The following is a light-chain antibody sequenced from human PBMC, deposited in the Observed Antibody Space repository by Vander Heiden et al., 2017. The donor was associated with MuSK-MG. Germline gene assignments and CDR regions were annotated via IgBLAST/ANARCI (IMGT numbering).Light chain of an antibody. J-gene: IGKJ1*01. CDR1: QSIASY. Sequence: DIQMTQSPSSLSASVGDRVTITCRASQSIASYFNWYQQKPGKAPKLLIYAASSLQSGVPSRFSGSGSGTDFTLTISSLQPEDFATYYCQQCYSTPQTFGQRTKVEIK. V-gene: IGKV1-39*01. CDR3: QQCYSTPQT. CDR2: AAS.